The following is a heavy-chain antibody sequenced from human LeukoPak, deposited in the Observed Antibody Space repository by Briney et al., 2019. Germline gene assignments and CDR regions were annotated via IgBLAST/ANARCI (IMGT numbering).Heavy chain of an antibody. V-gene: IGHV4-38-2*02. CDR2: MFHSGST. J-gene: IGHJ4*02. D-gene: IGHD6-13*01. CDR3: ARLVVSSWYHEVLLGRDY. CDR1: GYSISSGYY. Sequence: SETLSLTCTVSGYSISSGYYWGWIRQPPGKGLEWIGSMFHSGSTYYNPSLKSRVTMSVDTSKNQISLKLSSVTAADTAVYYCARLVVSSWYHEVLLGRDYWGQGTLVIVSS.